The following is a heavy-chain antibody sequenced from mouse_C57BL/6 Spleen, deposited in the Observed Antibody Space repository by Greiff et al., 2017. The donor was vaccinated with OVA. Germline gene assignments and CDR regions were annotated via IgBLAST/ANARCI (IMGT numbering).Heavy chain of an antibody. J-gene: IGHJ2*01. CDR1: GFTFSSYA. CDR2: ISSGGDYI. Sequence: EVLLVESGEGLVKPGGSLKLSCAASGFTFSSYAMSWVRQTPEKRLEWVAYISSGGDYIYYADTVTGRFTISRDNARNTLYLQMSSLKSEDTAMYYCTRENGYYVDYWGQGTTLTVSS. D-gene: IGHD2-2*01. CDR3: TRENGYYVDY. V-gene: IGHV5-9-1*02.